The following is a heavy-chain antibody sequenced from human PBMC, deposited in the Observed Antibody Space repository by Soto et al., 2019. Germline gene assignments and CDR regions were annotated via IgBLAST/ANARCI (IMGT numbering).Heavy chain of an antibody. CDR3: ARAPKVSGSSQTRPDF. V-gene: IGHV4-34*01. CDR2: ISQSGNT. D-gene: IGHD6-6*01. J-gene: IGHJ4*02. Sequence: SSETLSLTCSIYSGSFSGYYWSWIRQPPGKGLEWIGEISQSGNTNYSPSLKSRVSISIDQSKKQFSLNLASVSAADTAVYYCARAPKVSGSSQTRPDFWGQGTLVTVSS. CDR1: SGSFSGYY.